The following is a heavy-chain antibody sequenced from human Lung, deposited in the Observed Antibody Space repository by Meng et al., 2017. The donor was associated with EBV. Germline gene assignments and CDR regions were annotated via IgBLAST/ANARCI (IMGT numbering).Heavy chain of an antibody. Sequence: QGQLVQSGAEVKKPGASVKVSCKASGYTFTSYGISWVRQAPGQGLEWMGWISAYNGNTNYAQKLQGRVTMTTDTSTSTAYMELRSLRSDDTAVYYCAREAGGITMIVVVPHYFDYWGQGTLVTASS. D-gene: IGHD3-22*01. V-gene: IGHV1-18*01. J-gene: IGHJ4*02. CDR3: AREAGGITMIVVVPHYFDY. CDR2: ISAYNGNT. CDR1: GYTFTSYG.